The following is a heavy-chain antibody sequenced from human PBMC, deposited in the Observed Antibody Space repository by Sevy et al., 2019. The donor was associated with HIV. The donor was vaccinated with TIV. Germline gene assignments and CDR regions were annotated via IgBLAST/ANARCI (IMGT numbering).Heavy chain of an antibody. CDR3: ARIAAAGQFDY. Sequence: SETLSLTYTVSGGSISSYYWSWIRQPPGKGLEWIGYIYYSGSTNYNPSLKSRVTISVDTSKNQFSLKLSSVTAADTAVYYCARIAAAGQFDYWGQGTLVTVSS. J-gene: IGHJ4*02. D-gene: IGHD6-13*01. CDR1: GGSISSYY. V-gene: IGHV4-59*01. CDR2: IYYSGST.